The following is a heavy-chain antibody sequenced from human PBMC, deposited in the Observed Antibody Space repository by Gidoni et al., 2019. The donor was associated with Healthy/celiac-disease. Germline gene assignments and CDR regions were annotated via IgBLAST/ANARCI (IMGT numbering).Heavy chain of an antibody. Sequence: QVQLVQSGAEVKKPGSSVKVSCKASGGTFSSYTISWVRPAPGQGLEWMGRIIPILGIANYAQKFQGRVTITADKSTSTAYMELSSLRSEDTAVYYCARDLVVPAAMSAFDIWGQGTMVTVSS. CDR1: GGTFSSYT. V-gene: IGHV1-69*08. J-gene: IGHJ3*02. D-gene: IGHD2-2*01. CDR2: IIPILGIA. CDR3: ARDLVVPAAMSAFDI.